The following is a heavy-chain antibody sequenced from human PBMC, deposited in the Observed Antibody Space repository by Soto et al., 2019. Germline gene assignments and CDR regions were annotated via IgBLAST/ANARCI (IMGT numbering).Heavy chain of an antibody. J-gene: IGHJ5*01. CDR2: INHRGTT. CDR1: GESLRGYY. CDR3: ARGYPRSILSTSLTTSDWFDS. V-gene: IGHV4-34*04. Sequence: QVQLQQWGTGLLKPSETLSLHCAVYGESLRGYYWSWIRQTPAMGLEWIGEINHRGTTNHDSSLNNRAIISSHTSKNQVSLRLNYVTAPDTAVYYCARGYPRSILSTSLTTSDWFDSWGQGTLVTVSS. D-gene: IGHD2-21*01.